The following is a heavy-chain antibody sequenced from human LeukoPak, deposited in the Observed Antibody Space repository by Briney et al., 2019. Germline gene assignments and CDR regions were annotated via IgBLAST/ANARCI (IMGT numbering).Heavy chain of an antibody. D-gene: IGHD3-10*01. CDR1: GGSISSYY. J-gene: IGHJ4*02. V-gene: IGHV4-59*06. CDR2: IYYSGST. CDR3: ARDIPTSGSLDY. Sequence: SETLSLTCTVSGGSISSYYWSWIRQHPGKGLEWIGYIYYSGSTYYNPSLKSRVTISVDTSKNQFSLKLSSVTAADTAVYYCARDIPTSGSLDYWGQGTLVTVSS.